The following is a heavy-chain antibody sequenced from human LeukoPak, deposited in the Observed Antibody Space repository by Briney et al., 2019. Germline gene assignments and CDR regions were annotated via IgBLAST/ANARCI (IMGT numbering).Heavy chain of an antibody. Sequence: QTGGSLRLSCAASGFTFSNYGMSWVRQAPGKGLEWVSAISGSGGSTYYADSVKGRFTISRDNPKNTLYLQMNSLRAEDTAVYYCAKDGTGCGGGCYSDYWGQGTLLTVSS. CDR1: GFTFSNYG. D-gene: IGHD2-21*02. CDR2: ISGSGGST. V-gene: IGHV3-23*01. CDR3: AKDGTGCGGGCYSDY. J-gene: IGHJ4*02.